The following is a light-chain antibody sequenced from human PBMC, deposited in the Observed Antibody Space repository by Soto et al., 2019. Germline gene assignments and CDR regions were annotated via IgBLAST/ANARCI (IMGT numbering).Light chain of an antibody. Sequence: EIVMTQSPATLSVPPGERATLSCRASQSVSNNYLAWYQQKPGQAPRLLIYGASVRATGIPDRFSGSGSGTDFTLTIRRLEPEDFAVYYCQQYGSSPYTFGQGTKVDIK. CDR3: QQYGSSPYT. J-gene: IGKJ2*01. V-gene: IGKV3-20*01. CDR1: QSVSNNY. CDR2: GAS.